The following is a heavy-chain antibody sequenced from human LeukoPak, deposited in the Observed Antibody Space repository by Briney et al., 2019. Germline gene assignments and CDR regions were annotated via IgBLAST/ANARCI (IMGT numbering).Heavy chain of an antibody. CDR2: IRTSRST. CDR1: GFTFSGYS. D-gene: IGHD1-26*01. Sequence: GGSLRLSCAASGFTFSGYSMNWVRQAPGKGLEWISHIRTSRSTYYADSVKGRFTISRDNSKNTLYLQMNSLRAEDTAVYYCAGGGGVGAKYWGQGTLVTVSS. V-gene: IGHV3-48*01. CDR3: AGGGGVGAKY. J-gene: IGHJ4*02.